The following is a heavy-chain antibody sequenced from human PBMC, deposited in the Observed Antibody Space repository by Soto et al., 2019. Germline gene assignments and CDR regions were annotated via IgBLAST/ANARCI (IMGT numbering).Heavy chain of an antibody. CDR2: IVVGSGNT. D-gene: IGHD1-26*01. Sequence: GASVKVSCKASGFTFTSSAVQWVRQARGQRLEWIGWIVVGSGNTNYAQKFQERVTITRDMSTSTAYMELSSLRSEDTAVYYCAAAPGRWWSSANWFDPWGQGTLVTVSS. CDR1: GFTFTSSA. J-gene: IGHJ5*02. V-gene: IGHV1-58*01. CDR3: AAAPGRWWSSANWFDP.